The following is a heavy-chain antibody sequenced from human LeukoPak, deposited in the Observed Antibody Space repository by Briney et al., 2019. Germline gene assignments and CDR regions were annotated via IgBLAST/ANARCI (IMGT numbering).Heavy chain of an antibody. D-gene: IGHD2/OR15-2a*01. J-gene: IGHJ4*02. CDR1: GFTFSDYY. CDR2: ISSSGSTI. V-gene: IGHV3-11*04. Sequence: GGSLRLSCAASGFTFSDYYMSWIRQAPGKGLEWVSYISSSGSTIYYADSVKGRFTISRDNAKNSLYLQMNSLRAEDTAVYYCARGEYFYDPAYYFDYWGQGTLVTVSS. CDR3: ARGEYFYDPAYYFDY.